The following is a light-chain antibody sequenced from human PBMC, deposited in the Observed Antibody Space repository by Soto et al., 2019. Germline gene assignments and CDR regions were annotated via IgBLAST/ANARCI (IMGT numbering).Light chain of an antibody. CDR1: QSLSSN. V-gene: IGKV3-15*01. Sequence: EIVMTQSPATLSVSPGERATLSCRASQSLSSNLAWYQQKPGQAPRLLIYGASTRATGIPARFSGSGSGTEFTLTISSLQSEDFAVYYCQQYNEWPRTFGQGTKVDMK. CDR2: GAS. J-gene: IGKJ1*01. CDR3: QQYNEWPRT.